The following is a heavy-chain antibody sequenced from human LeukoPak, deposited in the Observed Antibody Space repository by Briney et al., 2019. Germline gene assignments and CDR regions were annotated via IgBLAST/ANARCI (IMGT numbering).Heavy chain of an antibody. CDR3: ARVPGVLYDSSGYRNWFDP. V-gene: IGHV1-69*13. CDR2: IIPIFGTA. J-gene: IGHJ5*02. Sequence: SVKVSCKASGYTFTHYAMHWVRQAPGQGLEWMGGIIPIFGTANYAQKFQGRVTITADESTSTAYMELSSLRSEDTAVYYCARVPGVLYDSSGYRNWFDPWGQGTLVTVSS. CDR1: GYTFTHYA. D-gene: IGHD3-22*01.